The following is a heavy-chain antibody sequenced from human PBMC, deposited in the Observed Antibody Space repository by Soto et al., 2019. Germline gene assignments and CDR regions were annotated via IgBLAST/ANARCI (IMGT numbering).Heavy chain of an antibody. V-gene: IGHV1-3*01. D-gene: IGHD7-27*01. J-gene: IGHJ4*02. Sequence: ASVKVSCKASGYTFSSYAMHWVRQAPGQRLEWMGWINAGYGNTKSSQKLQDRVTISRDTSASTAYMELTSLRSEDTAVYYCARDTGDGTFDFWGQGTLVTVSS. CDR2: INAGYGNT. CDR3: ARDTGDGTFDF. CDR1: GYTFSSYA.